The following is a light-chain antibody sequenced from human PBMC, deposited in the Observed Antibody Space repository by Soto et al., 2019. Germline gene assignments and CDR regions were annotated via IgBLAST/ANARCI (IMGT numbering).Light chain of an antibody. Sequence: AIRMTQSPSSLSASTGDRVTITCRASQGISSYLAWYQQKPGKAPKLLIYAASTLQSGVPSRFSGSGSGTDFTLTISCLHSEDFATYYCQQYYSYSYTFGQGTKLEIK. J-gene: IGKJ2*01. CDR1: QGISSY. CDR3: QQYYSYSYT. CDR2: AAS. V-gene: IGKV1-8*01.